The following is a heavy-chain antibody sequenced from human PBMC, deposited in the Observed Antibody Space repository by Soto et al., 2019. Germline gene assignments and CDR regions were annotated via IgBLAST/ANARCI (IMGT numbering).Heavy chain of an antibody. CDR2: FDPEDGET. D-gene: IGHD6-6*01. V-gene: IGHV1-24*01. Sequence: ASVKVSCKVSGYTLTELSMHWVRQAPGKGLEWMGGFDPEDGETIYAQKFQGRVTMTEDTSTDTAYMELSSLRSEDTAVYYCATRYSSSSFGAFDIWGQGTMVTVSS. CDR3: ATRYSSSSFGAFDI. CDR1: GYTLTELS. J-gene: IGHJ3*02.